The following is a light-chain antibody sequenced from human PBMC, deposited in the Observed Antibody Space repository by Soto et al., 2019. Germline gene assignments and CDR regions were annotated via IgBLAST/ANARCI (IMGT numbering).Light chain of an antibody. CDR2: DAS. CDR1: QSVSRH. CDR3: QQRNNWPPVT. Sequence: EIVLTQSPATLSLFPGGRATLSCRASQSVSRHFAWYQQKPGQAPRLLIYDASNSATGIPARFSGSGSGTDFTLTISSLEPEDFAVYYCQQRNNWPPVTFGGGAKV. V-gene: IGKV3-11*01. J-gene: IGKJ4*01.